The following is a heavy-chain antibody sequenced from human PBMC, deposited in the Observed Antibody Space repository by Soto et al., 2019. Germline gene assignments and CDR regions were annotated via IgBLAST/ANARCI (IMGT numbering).Heavy chain of an antibody. CDR3: ARARTSSAVDFDY. CDR2: IYYTGNT. CDR1: GGSISSYY. V-gene: IGHV4-59*01. D-gene: IGHD6-19*01. J-gene: IGHJ4*02. Sequence: SETLSLTCTVSGGSISSYYWSWIRQPPGKGLEWIGYIYYTGNTNYNPSLKSRVTISVDTSKNQFSLKLTSLAAADTAVYYCARARTSSAVDFDYWGQGPLVTVPS.